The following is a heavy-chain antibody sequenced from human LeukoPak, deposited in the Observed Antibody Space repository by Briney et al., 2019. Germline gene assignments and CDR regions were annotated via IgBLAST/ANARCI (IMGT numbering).Heavy chain of an antibody. CDR2: FDPEDGET. CDR1: GYTLTELS. CDR3: ATGGDSSGYYYGRNAFDI. Sequence: ASVKVSCKVSGYTLTELSMHWVRQAPGKGLEWMGGFDPEDGETIYAQKFQGRVTMTEDTSTDTAYMELSSLRSEDTAVYYCATGGDSSGYYYGRNAFDIWGRGTMVTVSS. J-gene: IGHJ3*02. V-gene: IGHV1-24*01. D-gene: IGHD3-22*01.